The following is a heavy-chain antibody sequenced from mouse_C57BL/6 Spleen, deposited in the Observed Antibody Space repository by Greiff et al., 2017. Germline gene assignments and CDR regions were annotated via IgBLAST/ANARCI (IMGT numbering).Heavy chain of an antibody. CDR3: ARSRSNYPYAMDY. D-gene: IGHD2-5*01. CDR2: IYPGDGDT. J-gene: IGHJ4*01. Sequence: VKLVESGAELVKPGASVKISCKASGYAFSSYWMNWVKQRPGKGLEWIGQIYPGDGDTNYNGKFKGKATLTADKSSSTAYMQLSSLTSEDSAVYFCARSRSNYPYAMDYWGQGTSVTVSS. V-gene: IGHV1-80*01. CDR1: GYAFSSYW.